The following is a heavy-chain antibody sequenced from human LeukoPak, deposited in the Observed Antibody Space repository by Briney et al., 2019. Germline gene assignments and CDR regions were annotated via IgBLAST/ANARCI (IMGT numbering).Heavy chain of an antibody. V-gene: IGHV3-23*01. CDR2: ISGSGGST. Sequence: PGGSLRLSCAASGFTFSDHAMSWVRQAPGKGLEWVSAISGSGGSTYYADSVKGRFTISRDNSKNTLYLQMNSLRAEDTAVYYCAKETFDRWELLLHPFDYWGQGTLVTVSS. CDR1: GFTFSDHA. CDR3: AKETFDRWELLLHPFDY. D-gene: IGHD1-26*01. J-gene: IGHJ4*02.